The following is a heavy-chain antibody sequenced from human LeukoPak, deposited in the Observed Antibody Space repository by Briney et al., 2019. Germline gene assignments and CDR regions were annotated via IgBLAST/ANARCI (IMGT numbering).Heavy chain of an antibody. J-gene: IGHJ3*02. CDR1: GFTFSSYA. CDR3: AKSRAPIADPDAFDI. Sequence: GGSLRLSCAASGFTFSSYAMSWVRQAPGKGLEWVSVIYSGGSTYYADSVKGRFTISRDNSKNTLYLQMNSLRAEDTAVYYCAKSRAPIADPDAFDIWGQGTMVTVSS. CDR2: IYSGGST. V-gene: IGHV3-23*03.